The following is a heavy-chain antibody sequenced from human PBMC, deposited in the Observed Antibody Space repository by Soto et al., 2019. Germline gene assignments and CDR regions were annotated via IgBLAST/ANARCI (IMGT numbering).Heavy chain of an antibody. CDR2: ISSSSDYI. D-gene: IGHD3-22*01. CDR3: AREQGGYCAS. J-gene: IGHJ5*02. Sequence: GGSLRLSCAASGFSFSSYTMNWVRQAPGKGLEWVSSISSSSDYIYYADSVKGRFSISRDNAENSLYLQMNSLRAEDTALYYCAREQGGYCASWGQGTLVTVSS. CDR1: GFSFSSYT. V-gene: IGHV3-21*01.